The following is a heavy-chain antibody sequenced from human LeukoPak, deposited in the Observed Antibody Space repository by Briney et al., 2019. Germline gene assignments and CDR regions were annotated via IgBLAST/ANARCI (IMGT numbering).Heavy chain of an antibody. J-gene: IGHJ6*03. D-gene: IGHD3-10*01. CDR3: AKATHGDYYYYMDV. CDR2: ISYSGTNA. CDR1: AFTISGYA. V-gene: IGHV3-23*01. Sequence: PGGSLRLSCAASAFTISGYAMTWVRRAPGKGLEWVSTISYSGTNAYYADSVKGRFTISRDNSKNMLYLQMNSLRAEDTALYYCAKATHGDYYYYMDVWGKGTTVTVSS.